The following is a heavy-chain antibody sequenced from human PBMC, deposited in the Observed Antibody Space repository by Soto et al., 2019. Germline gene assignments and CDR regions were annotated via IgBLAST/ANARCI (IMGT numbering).Heavy chain of an antibody. J-gene: IGHJ5*02. CDR1: GYTFINYG. CDR2: ISGYNGNT. Sequence: ASVKVSCKASGYTFINYGITWVRQAPGQGLEWMGWISGYNGNTNYAQMFQGRLTMTTDTSTNTAYMELRSLRSDDTAVYYCARDEVPAANWLDPWGQGTLVTVSS. V-gene: IGHV1-18*01. CDR3: ARDEVPAANWLDP. D-gene: IGHD2-2*01.